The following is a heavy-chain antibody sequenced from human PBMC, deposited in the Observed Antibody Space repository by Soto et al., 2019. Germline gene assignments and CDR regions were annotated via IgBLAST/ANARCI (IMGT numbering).Heavy chain of an antibody. J-gene: IGHJ4*02. CDR3: TTSTGHLNH. Sequence: EVQLVESGGGWVQPGGSLRLSCAASGLTFSVYTMNWVRQAPGKGLDWVSYITGSSDRILFADSVKGRFTVSRDNAKNSLYLQMNSLRDEDTGAYYCTTSTGHLNHWGQGTLVSVS. CDR2: ITGSSDRI. CDR1: GLTFSVYT. D-gene: IGHD2-8*02. V-gene: IGHV3-48*02.